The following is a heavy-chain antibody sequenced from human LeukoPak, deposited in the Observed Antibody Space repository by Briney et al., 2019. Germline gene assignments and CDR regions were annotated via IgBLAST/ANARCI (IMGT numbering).Heavy chain of an antibody. J-gene: IGHJ4*02. D-gene: IGHD3-9*01. CDR2: LSGSGSSA. Sequence: GGSLRLSCAASGFTFSTYAMSWVRQAPGKGLEWVSGLSGSGSSAYYADSVKGRFTISRDNSKNTLYLQMNSLRPEDTAVYYCAKGLTNLGDDWGQGTLVTASS. CDR3: AKGLTNLGDD. CDR1: GFTFSTYA. V-gene: IGHV3-23*01.